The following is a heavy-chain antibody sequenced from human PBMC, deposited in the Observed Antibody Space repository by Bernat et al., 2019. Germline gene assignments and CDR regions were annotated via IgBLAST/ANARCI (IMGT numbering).Heavy chain of an antibody. D-gene: IGHD6-13*01. V-gene: IGHV3-30*18. CDR1: GFTFSSYG. J-gene: IGHJ6*02. CDR2: ISYDGSNK. CDR3: AKELGSSSKFSSYYYYGMDV. Sequence: QVQLVESGGGVVQPGRSLRLSCAASGFTFSSYGMHWVRQAPGKGLEWVAVISYDGSNKYYADSVKGRFTISRDNSKNTLYLQMNSLRAEDTAVYYCAKELGSSSKFSSYYYYGMDVWGQGTTVTVSS.